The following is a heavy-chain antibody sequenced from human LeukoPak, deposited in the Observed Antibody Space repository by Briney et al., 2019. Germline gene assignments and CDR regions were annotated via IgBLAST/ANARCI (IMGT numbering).Heavy chain of an antibody. CDR3: ARAPSEVGGYYPEYFRH. D-gene: IGHD3-22*01. CDR2: IKSDGKT. CDR1: GFTFSRYW. V-gene: IGHV3-74*01. J-gene: IGHJ1*01. Sequence: GGSLRLSCEASGFTFSRYWMHWVRQAPGKGLVWVSRIKSDGKTNYADSVKGRCTISRDNAKNTVSLQMDSLRAEDTGVYYCARAPSEVGGYYPEYFRHWGQGTLVTVSS.